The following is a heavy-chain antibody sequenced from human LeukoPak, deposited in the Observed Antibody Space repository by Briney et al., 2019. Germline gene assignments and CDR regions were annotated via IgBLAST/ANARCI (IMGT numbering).Heavy chain of an antibody. CDR3: ATDQVGFGMEV. J-gene: IGHJ6*02. CDR2: IKSKIDGGTA. V-gene: IGHV3-15*01. Sequence: GGSLRLSCAASGFTLIDTRMSWVRQAPGKGLEWVGRIKSKIDGGTAYYAAPVKGRFITSRDDTKNTLSLQMNSLKTEDTAVYFCATDQVGFGMEVWGQGTTVTVSS. CDR1: GFTLIDTR. D-gene: IGHD1-26*01.